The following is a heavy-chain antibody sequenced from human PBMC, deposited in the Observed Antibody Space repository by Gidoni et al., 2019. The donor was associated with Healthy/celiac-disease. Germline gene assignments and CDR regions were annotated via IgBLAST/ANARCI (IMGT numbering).Heavy chain of an antibody. J-gene: IGHJ3*01. CDR3: ARGGGIAAEDA. CDR2: IYTSGST. V-gene: IGHV4-61*02. Sequence: QVQLQESGPGLVKPSQTLSLTCTVSGGSISSGSYYWSWIRQPAGKGLAWIGRIYTSGSTNYNPSLKSRVTISVDTSKNQFSLKLSSVTAADTAVYYCARGGGIAAEDAWGQGTMVTVSS. D-gene: IGHD6-13*01. CDR1: GGSISSGSYY.